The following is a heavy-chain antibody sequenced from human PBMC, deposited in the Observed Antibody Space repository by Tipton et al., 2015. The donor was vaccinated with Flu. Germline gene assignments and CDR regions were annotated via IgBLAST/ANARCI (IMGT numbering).Heavy chain of an antibody. Sequence: SLRLSCAASGFTVSSNYMSWVRQAPGRGLEWVSVIFSGASTYYADSVKGRFTISRDNSKNTLYLQMNSLRAEDTAVYYCARRRARGYNYEWRDFSFENWGHGTLVTVSS. CDR2: IFSGAST. D-gene: IGHD5-18*01. J-gene: IGHJ4*01. CDR3: ARRRARGYNYEWRDFSFEN. CDR1: GFTVSSNY. V-gene: IGHV3-53*01.